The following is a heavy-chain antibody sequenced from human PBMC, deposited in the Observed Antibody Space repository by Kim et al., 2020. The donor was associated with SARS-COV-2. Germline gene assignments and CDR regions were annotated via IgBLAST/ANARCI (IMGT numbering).Heavy chain of an antibody. CDR2: IRSKAYGGTT. V-gene: IGHV3-49*04. J-gene: IGHJ6*03. CDR1: GFTFGDYA. Sequence: GGSLRLSCTASGFTFGDYAMSWVRQAPGKGLEWVGFIRSKAYGGTTEYAASVKGRFTISRDDSKSIAYLQMNSLKTEDTAVYYCTRDLATRGIVVVPAASYYYYYYMDVWGKGTTVTVSS. CDR3: TRDLATRGIVVVPAASYYYYYYMDV. D-gene: IGHD2-2*01.